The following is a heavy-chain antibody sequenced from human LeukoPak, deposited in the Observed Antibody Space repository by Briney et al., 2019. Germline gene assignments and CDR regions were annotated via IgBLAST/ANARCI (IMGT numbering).Heavy chain of an antibody. CDR1: GLTGSHNY. V-gene: IGHV3-53*01. Sequence: GGSLRLSCAASGLTGSHNYVSWVRQAPGKGLEWVSAIHTSGGTCYADPVKGRFTISRDTSKNTLYLQINSLRVEDTAVYYCIVFGDSNHWGQGTLVTVSS. CDR3: IVFGDSNH. D-gene: IGHD4-17*01. J-gene: IGHJ5*02. CDR2: IHTSGGT.